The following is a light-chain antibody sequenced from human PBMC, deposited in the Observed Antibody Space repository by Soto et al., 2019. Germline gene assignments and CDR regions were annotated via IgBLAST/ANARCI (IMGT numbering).Light chain of an antibody. CDR2: DAS. V-gene: IGKV1-39*01. CDR1: QTIDRS. J-gene: IGKJ3*01. CDR3: QQSQSLPFT. Sequence: DVQMTQSPPSLSASVGDRVTITCRASQTIDRSLNWYQQKPGKAPKLLIYDASKLQSGVPSRFSGSGSGPDFTLTISSLQPDDFATYYCQQSQSLPFTFGPGTKVDIK.